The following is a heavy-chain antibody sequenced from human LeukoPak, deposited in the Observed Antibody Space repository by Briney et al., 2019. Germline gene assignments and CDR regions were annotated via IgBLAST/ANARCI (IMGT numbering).Heavy chain of an antibody. CDR2: IVVGSGNT. Sequence: SVKVSCKASGFTFTNSAMQWMRQARGQRLEWIGWIVVGSGNTNYAQKFQERVTITRDISTSTAYMEVSSLRSEDTAVNYCAALHTVGITMQRGSLEGFDAWGQGTLVTVSS. J-gene: IGHJ5*02. V-gene: IGHV1-58*02. D-gene: IGHD3-10*01. CDR1: GFTFTNSA. CDR3: AALHTVGITMQRGSLEGFDA.